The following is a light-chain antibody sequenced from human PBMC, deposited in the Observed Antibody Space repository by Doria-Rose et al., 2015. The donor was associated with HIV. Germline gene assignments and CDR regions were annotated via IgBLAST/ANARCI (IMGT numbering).Light chain of an antibody. Sequence: DIQLTQSPASLRVSLRERATLHCKSNQSLLYTSTNYLAWYQQKPGQPPTLLIYWASTRQSGVPARFSGSGSGTDFTLTISSLEAEDVAVYYCQQYYDTPSFSPGTTVDIK. V-gene: IGKV4-1*01. CDR3: QQYYDTPS. CDR2: WAS. J-gene: IGKJ3*01. CDR1: QSLLYTSTNY.